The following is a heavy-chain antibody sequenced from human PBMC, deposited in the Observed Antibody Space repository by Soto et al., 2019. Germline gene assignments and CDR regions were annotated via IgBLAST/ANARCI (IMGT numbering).Heavy chain of an antibody. V-gene: IGHV1-69*13. CDR3: AVVVAATPSDYYYYGMEV. Sequence: SVKVSCKASGGTFSSYAISWVRQAPGQGLEWMGGIIPIFGTANYAQKFQGRVTITADESTSTAYMELSSLRSEDTAVYYCAVVVAATPSDYYYYGMEVWGQGTTVTVSS. CDR1: GGTFSSYA. D-gene: IGHD2-15*01. CDR2: IIPIFGTA. J-gene: IGHJ6*02.